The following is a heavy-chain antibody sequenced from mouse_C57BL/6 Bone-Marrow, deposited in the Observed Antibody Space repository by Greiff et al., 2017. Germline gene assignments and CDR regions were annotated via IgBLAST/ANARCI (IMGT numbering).Heavy chain of an antibody. CDR2: IYPGSGST. CDR3: ASTGLRPFAF. Sequence: QVQLQQPGAELVKPGASVKMSCKASGYTFTSYWITWVKQTPGQGLEWIGDIYPGSGSTYYYEKFKSKVTLTVDTSSSTAYMQLSSLTSEDSAVYYCASTGLRPFAFWCQGTLVTVSA. CDR1: GYTFTSYW. D-gene: IGHD2-4*01. J-gene: IGHJ3*01. V-gene: IGHV1-55*01.